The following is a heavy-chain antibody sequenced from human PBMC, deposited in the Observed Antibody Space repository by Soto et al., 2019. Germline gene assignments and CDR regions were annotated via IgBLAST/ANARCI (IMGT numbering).Heavy chain of an antibody. CDR1: GGSISSGDYY. CDR3: ARERPDGARLDP. D-gene: IGHD6-6*01. J-gene: IGHJ5*02. Sequence: QVQLQESGPGLVKPSQTLSLTCTVSGGSISSGDYYWSWIRQPPGKGLEWIGYIYHSGRTYYNPSPKSRVTISVDTSKNQFSLKLSSVTAADTAVYYCARERPDGARLDPWGQGTLVTVSS. CDR2: IYHSGRT. V-gene: IGHV4-30-4*01.